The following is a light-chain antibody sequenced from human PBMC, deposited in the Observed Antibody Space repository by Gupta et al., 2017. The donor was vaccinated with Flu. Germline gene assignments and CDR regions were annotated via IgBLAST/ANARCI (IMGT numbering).Light chain of an antibody. J-gene: IGKJ2*03. V-gene: IGKV3-20*01. Sequence: LYGRASQSVSSSSLAWYQQKRGQAPRLVIYGGSTRATGIPDRFSVSGSGTDFALIISRLEPEDFAMYYCQHYGSSPYSFGQGTKVEIK. CDR3: QHYGSSPYS. CDR1: QSVSSSS. CDR2: GGS.